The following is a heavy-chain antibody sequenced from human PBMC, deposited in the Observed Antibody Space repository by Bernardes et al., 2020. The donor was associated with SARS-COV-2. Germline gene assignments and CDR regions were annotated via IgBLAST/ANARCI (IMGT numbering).Heavy chain of an antibody. D-gene: IGHD2-15*01. V-gene: IGHV4-34*01. J-gene: IGHJ3*02. CDR3: AKHHLILGGVNAFDI. Sequence: SETLSLTCAVYGGSFSGYYWSWIRQPPGKGLEWIGQISHSGSPNYNPSLKSRVTISVDTSKNHFSLKLNSVTTADTAIYYCAKHHLILGGVNAFDIWGQGTMVIVSS. CDR1: GGSFSGYY. CDR2: ISHSGSP.